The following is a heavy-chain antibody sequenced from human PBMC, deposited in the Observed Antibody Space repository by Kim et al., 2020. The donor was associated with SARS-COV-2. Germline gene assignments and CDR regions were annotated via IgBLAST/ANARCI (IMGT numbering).Heavy chain of an antibody. Sequence: GGSLRLSCAASGFTFSDYYMSWIRQAPVKGLEWVSYISSSGSIIYYADSVKGRFTISRDNAKNSLYLQMNSLRAEDTAVYYCARVTRITIFGVVIIGAFDIWGQGTMVTVSS. CDR1: GFTFSDYY. J-gene: IGHJ3*02. CDR2: ISSSGSII. D-gene: IGHD3-3*01. CDR3: ARVTRITIFGVVIIGAFDI. V-gene: IGHV3-11*01.